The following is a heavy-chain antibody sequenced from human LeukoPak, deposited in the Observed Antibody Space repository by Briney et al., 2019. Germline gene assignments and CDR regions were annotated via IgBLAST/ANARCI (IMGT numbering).Heavy chain of an antibody. CDR3: ARDYGSSSGFLSGLYYYYMDV. Sequence: ASVKVSCKASGYTFTSYYMHWVRQAPGQGLEWMGIINPSGGSTSYAQKFQGRVTMTRDTSTSTVYMELSSLRSEDTAVYYCARDYGSSSGFLSGLYYYYMDVWGRGTTVTISS. CDR2: INPSGGST. D-gene: IGHD3-22*01. J-gene: IGHJ6*03. V-gene: IGHV1-46*01. CDR1: GYTFTSYY.